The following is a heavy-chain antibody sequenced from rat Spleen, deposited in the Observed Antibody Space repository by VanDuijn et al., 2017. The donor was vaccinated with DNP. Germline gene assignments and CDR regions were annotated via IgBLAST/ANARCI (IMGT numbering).Heavy chain of an antibody. Sequence: EVQLVESGGDLVQPGQSLKLSCVASGFTFSDYWMTWIRQVPGKGLEWVASTIGSGGNTYYPDSLKGQFTISRDNAKSTLHLQMDSLRSEDTATYYCARLPYSGLLLTYFDYWGQGVMVTVSS. CDR1: GFTFSDYW. CDR3: ARLPYSGLLLTYFDY. CDR2: TIGSGGNT. V-gene: IGHV5-31*01. D-gene: IGHD1-6*01. J-gene: IGHJ2*01.